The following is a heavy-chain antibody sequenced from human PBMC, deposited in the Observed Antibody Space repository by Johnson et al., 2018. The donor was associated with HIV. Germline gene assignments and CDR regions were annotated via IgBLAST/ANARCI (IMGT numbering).Heavy chain of an antibody. V-gene: IGHV3-30-3*02. CDR1: GFTFSSYA. J-gene: IGHJ3*02. Sequence: QVQLVESGGGLVQPGGSLRLSCAASGFTFSSYAMHWVRQAPGKGLEWVAVISYDGSNKYYADSVKGRFTISRDNSKNTLHLQMNSLRAEDTAVYYCAKCIWGSSLIDAFDIWGQGTMVTVSS. D-gene: IGHD6-13*01. CDR2: ISYDGSNK. CDR3: AKCIWGSSLIDAFDI.